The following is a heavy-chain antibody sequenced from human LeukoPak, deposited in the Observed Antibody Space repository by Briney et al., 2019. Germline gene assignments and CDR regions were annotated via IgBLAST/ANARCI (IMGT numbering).Heavy chain of an antibody. D-gene: IGHD6-6*01. V-gene: IGHV3-66*02. J-gene: IGHJ4*02. CDR3: AREIAARLDY. CDR2: IYSGGST. Sequence: PGGSLRLSCAASGFTVSSNYMSWVRQAPGKGLEWVSVIYSGGSTYYADSVKGRFTISRDKSKNTLYLQMNSLRAEDTAVYYCAREIAARLDYWGQGTLVTVSS. CDR1: GFTVSSNY.